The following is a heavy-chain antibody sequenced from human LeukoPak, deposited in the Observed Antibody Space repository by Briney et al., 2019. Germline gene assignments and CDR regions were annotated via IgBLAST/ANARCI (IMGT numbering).Heavy chain of an antibody. CDR3: ASQGSGK. J-gene: IGHJ4*02. CDR1: GGSISSSSYY. CDR2: IYYSGST. Sequence: PSETLSLTCTVSGGSISSSSYYWGWIRQPPGKGLEWIGSIYYSGSTYYNPSLKSRVTISVDTSKNQFSLKLSSVTAADTAVYYCASQGSGKWGQGTLVTVSS. D-gene: IGHD3-10*01. V-gene: IGHV4-39*01.